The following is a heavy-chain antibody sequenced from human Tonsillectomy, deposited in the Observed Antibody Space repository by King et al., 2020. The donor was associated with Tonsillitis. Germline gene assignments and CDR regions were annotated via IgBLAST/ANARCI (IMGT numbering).Heavy chain of an antibody. CDR3: AKDLHVLRYFDWLLEY. CDR2: ISYDESNK. Sequence: VQLVQSGGGVVQPGRSLRLSCAASGFTFSSYGMHWVRQAPGKGLEWVAVISYDESNKYYADSVKGRFTISRDNSKKTRSLQMNSLRAEDTAVYYCAKDLHVLRYFDWLLEYWGQGTLVTVSS. V-gene: IGHV3-30*18. D-gene: IGHD3-9*01. J-gene: IGHJ4*02. CDR1: GFTFSSYG.